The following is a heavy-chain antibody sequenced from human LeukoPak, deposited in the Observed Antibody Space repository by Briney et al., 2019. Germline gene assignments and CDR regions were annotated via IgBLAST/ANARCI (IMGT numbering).Heavy chain of an antibody. J-gene: IGHJ4*02. CDR2: MNPNSGNT. V-gene: IGHV1-8*03. Sequence: GASVKVSCKASGYTFTSYDINWVRQATGQGLEWMGWMNPNSGNTGYAQKFQGRVTITRNTSISTAYMELSSLRSEDTAVYYCASSIAARPGGFDYWGQGTLVTVSS. CDR1: GYTFTSYD. D-gene: IGHD6-6*01. CDR3: ASSIAARPGGFDY.